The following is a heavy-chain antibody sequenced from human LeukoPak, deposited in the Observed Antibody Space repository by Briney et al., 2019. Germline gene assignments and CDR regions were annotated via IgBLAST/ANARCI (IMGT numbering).Heavy chain of an antibody. D-gene: IGHD1-26*01. CDR2: IFPIFGTA. J-gene: IGHJ4*02. CDR1: GGTFRNHA. CDR3: ANMRYSGSYDY. V-gene: IGHV1-69*15. Sequence: SVKVFFNGFGGTFRNHAINLVRQGPGQGVELIGRIFPIFGTANYAQKFQGRVTITADETTSTDYMELSRLRSEDTAVYYCANMRYSGSYDYWGQGTLVTVSS.